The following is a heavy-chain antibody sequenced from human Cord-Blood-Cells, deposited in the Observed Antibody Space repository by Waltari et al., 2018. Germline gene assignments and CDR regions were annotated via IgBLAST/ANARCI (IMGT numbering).Heavy chain of an antibody. CDR2: IYYRGST. V-gene: IGHV4-31*03. CDR3: ARGPTKNYDILTGYYFDY. Sequence: QVQLQESGPGLVKPSQTLSLTCTVSGASISSGGYYCSWIRQHPGKGLEWIGYIYYRGSTYYNPSLKSRVTISVDTSKNQFSLKLSSVTAADTAVYYCARGPTKNYDILTGYYFDYWGQGTLVTVSS. J-gene: IGHJ4*02. CDR1: GASISSGGYY. D-gene: IGHD3-9*01.